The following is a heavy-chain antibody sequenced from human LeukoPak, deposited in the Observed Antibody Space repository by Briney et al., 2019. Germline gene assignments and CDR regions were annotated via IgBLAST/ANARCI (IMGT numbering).Heavy chain of an antibody. CDR3: ARILVGGWGDFDY. CDR2: IIPIFGTA. J-gene: IGHJ4*02. CDR1: GGTFSSYA. V-gene: IGHV1-69*01. D-gene: IGHD6-19*01. Sequence: GASVKVSCKASGGTFSSYAISWVRQASGQGLEWMGGIIPIFGTANYAQKFQGRVTITADESTNTAYMELSSLRSEDTAVYYCARILVGGWGDFDYWGQGTLVTVSS.